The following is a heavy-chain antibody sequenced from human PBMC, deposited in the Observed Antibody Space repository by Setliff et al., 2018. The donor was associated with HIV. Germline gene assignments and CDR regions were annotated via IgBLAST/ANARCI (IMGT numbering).Heavy chain of an antibody. CDR2: ISGSGSTI. V-gene: IGHV3-11*01. D-gene: IGHD2-8*02. J-gene: IGHJ4*02. CDR1: GFTFSDYY. Sequence: KPGGSLRLSCAASGFTFSDYYMSWIRQAPGKGLEWVSYISGSGSTIYYADSVKGRFTISRDNAKNSLYLHMNSLKTEDTALYYCTTLVNPGAFGYWGQGTLVTVSS. CDR3: TTLVNPGAFGY.